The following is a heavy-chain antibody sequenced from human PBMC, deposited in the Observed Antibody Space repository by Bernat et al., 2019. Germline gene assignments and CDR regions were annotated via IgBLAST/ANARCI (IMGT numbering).Heavy chain of an antibody. J-gene: IGHJ5*01. V-gene: IGHV4-30-4*01. CDR2: SYYSGST. CDR1: GGSISSGHYY. D-gene: IGHD4-23*01. CDR3: ASVLYGGNSDNWFDS. Sequence: QVQLQESGPGLVKPSQTLSLTCTVSGGSISSGHYYWSWIRQPPGKGLEWIGYSYYSGSTYYNPSLKSRVTISVDTSKNQFSLKLSSVTAADTSVYYCASVLYGGNSDNWFDSWGQGTLVTVSS.